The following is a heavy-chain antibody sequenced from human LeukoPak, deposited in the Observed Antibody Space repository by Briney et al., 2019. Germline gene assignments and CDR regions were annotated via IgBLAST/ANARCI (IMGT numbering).Heavy chain of an antibody. Sequence: GGSLRLSCAASGFTFSTFWMSCVREAPGKGLEWGANIKTDGSEKYYVDSMKGRFTVSRDNAKNSLYLQMDSLRAEDTAVYYCARGGTFVSDYWGQGTLVTVSS. D-gene: IGHD1-1*01. CDR1: GFTFSTFW. J-gene: IGHJ4*02. V-gene: IGHV3-7*01. CDR3: ARGGTFVSDY. CDR2: IKTDGSEK.